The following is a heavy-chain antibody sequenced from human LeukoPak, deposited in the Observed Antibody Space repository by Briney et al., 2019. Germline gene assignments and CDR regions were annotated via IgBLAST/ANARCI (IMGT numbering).Heavy chain of an antibody. Sequence: ASVTVSCKASAGTFISYAISWVRQAPGQGLEWMGGIIPICGTANYAQKFQGRVTITADESTSTAYMELSSLRSEDTSVYYCASVSWFGELLSNWFDPRGQGTLVTVSS. CDR2: IIPICGTA. V-gene: IGHV1-69*13. D-gene: IGHD3-10*01. CDR1: AGTFISYA. CDR3: ASVSWFGELLSNWFDP. J-gene: IGHJ5*02.